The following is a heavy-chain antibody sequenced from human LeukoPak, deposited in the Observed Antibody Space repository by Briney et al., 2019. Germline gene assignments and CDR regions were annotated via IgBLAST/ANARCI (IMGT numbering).Heavy chain of an antibody. D-gene: IGHD3-22*01. J-gene: IGHJ4*02. CDR1: GGSISSGSYY. CDR2: IYTSGST. V-gene: IGHV4-61*02. CDR3: ARGGPYYDSSGYFDY. Sequence: SQTLSLTCTVSGGSISSGSYYWSWIRQPAGKGLEWIGRIYTSGSTNYNPSLKSRVTISVDTSKNQFSLKLSSVTAADTAVYYCARGGPYYDSSGYFDYWGQGTLVTVSS.